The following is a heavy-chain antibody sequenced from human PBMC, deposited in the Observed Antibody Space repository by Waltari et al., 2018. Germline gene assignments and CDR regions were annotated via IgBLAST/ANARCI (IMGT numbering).Heavy chain of an antibody. CDR1: GFSSTYAW. D-gene: IGHD1-26*01. V-gene: IGHV3-15*01. J-gene: IGHJ4*02. Sequence: EVQLVESGGGFVKRGGSLRLSCAASGFSSTYAWMSWFRQAPGKGLEWIGRIKSYTSGGTTDYAAPVKGRFTISKDDSKSTLFLEMSSLKTEDTAVYYCSADASELGQGELDYWGQGTLVTVSS. CDR3: SADASELGQGELDY. CDR2: IKSYTSGGTT.